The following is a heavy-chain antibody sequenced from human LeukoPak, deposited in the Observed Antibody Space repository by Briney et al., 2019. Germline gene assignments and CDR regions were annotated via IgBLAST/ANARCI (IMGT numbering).Heavy chain of an antibody. V-gene: IGHV1-18*01. CDR3: ARGLHSSSPPLGTFEI. D-gene: IGHD2-2*01. J-gene: IGHJ3*02. Sequence: ASVKVSCKASGYTFTSYGVSWVRQAPGQSLEWLGWISAYNGNTYYAENFQARVTMTTDTSTSTAYMELRSLRSDDTAIYYCARGLHSSSPPLGTFEIWGQGTMVTVSS. CDR2: ISAYNGNT. CDR1: GYTFTSYG.